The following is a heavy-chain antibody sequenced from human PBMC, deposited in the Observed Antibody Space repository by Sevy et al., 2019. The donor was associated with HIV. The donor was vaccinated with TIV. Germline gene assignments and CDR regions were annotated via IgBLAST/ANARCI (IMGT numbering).Heavy chain of an antibody. D-gene: IGHD3-22*01. CDR1: GFTFSSYA. V-gene: IGHV3-23*01. CDR3: AKKGYDSSGYYDY. CDR2: ISGSGGST. Sequence: GGSLRLSCAASGFTFSSYAMSWVRQAPGKGLEWVSAISGSGGSTYYADSVKGRLTISRDNTKNTLYLQMNSLRAEDTDVYYCAKKGYDSSGYYDYWGQGTLVTVSS. J-gene: IGHJ4*02.